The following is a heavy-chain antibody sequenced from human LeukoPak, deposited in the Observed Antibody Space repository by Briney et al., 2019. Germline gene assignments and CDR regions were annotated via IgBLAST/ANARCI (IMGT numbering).Heavy chain of an antibody. Sequence: SETLSLTCTVSGYSISSGYYWGWIRQSPGKGLEWIGSIYHSGSTYYNPSLKSRVTISVDTSKNQFSLKLSSVTAADTAVYYCARGRAFDIWGQGTMVTVSS. V-gene: IGHV4-38-2*02. CDR2: IYHSGST. CDR3: ARGRAFDI. CDR1: GYSISSGYY. J-gene: IGHJ3*02.